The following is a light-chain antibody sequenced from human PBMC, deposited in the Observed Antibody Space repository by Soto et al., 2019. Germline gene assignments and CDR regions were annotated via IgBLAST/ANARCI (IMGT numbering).Light chain of an antibody. J-gene: IGKJ2*01. Sequence: EVVLTQSPGTLSLSPGERATLSCRASQSVSSSYLAWYQQKPGQAPRLLIYGASSRATGIPDRFSGSGSGTDFTLTISRLEPEDFALYYCQQYGRSVMYTFGQGTKVEIK. V-gene: IGKV3-20*01. CDR2: GAS. CDR1: QSVSSSY. CDR3: QQYGRSVMYT.